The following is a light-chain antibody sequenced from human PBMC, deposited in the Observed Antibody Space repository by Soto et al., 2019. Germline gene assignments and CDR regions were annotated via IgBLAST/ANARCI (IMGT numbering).Light chain of an antibody. J-gene: IGLJ1*01. CDR1: SSDVGGYNY. CDR2: EVT. V-gene: IGLV2-14*01. CDR3: SSYTTNSTPYV. Sequence: QSVLTQPASVSGSPGQSITISCTGTSSDVGGYNYVSWYQQHPGRAPKLMIFEVTNRPSGVSDRFSGSKSGNTASLTISGLQAEDEADYYCSSYTTNSTPYVFGTGTKLTGL.